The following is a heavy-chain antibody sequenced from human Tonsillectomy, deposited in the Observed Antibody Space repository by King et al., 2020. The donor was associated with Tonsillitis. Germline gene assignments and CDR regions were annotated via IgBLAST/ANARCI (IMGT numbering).Heavy chain of an antibody. V-gene: IGHV3-23*04. Sequence: VQLVESGGGLVQPGGSLRLSCAASGFTFGSYAMSWVRQAPGKGLEWVSTISASGVGTYYADSVKGRFTIPRDNSKNTLYLQMNSLRAEDKAVYYCAKVGWDGVGWGQGTLVTVSS. J-gene: IGHJ4*02. CDR1: GFTFGSYA. D-gene: IGHD6-19*01. CDR2: ISASGVGT. CDR3: AKVGWDGVG.